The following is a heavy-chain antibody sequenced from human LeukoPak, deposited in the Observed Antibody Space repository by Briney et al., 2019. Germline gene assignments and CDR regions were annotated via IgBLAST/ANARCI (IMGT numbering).Heavy chain of an antibody. CDR2: IYHSGST. Sequence: VKPSETLSLTCAVSGYSISSGYYWGWIRQPPGKGLEWIGSIYHSGSTYYNPSLKSRATIAVDTSKNQLSLNLSSVTAADTAVYYCARLPLSVAAVGAFDMWGQGTMVTVSS. V-gene: IGHV4-38-2*01. D-gene: IGHD6-19*01. CDR1: GYSISSGYY. J-gene: IGHJ3*02. CDR3: ARLPLSVAAVGAFDM.